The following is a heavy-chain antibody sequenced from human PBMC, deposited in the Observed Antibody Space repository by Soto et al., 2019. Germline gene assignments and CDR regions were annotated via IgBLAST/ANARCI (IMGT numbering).Heavy chain of an antibody. J-gene: IGHJ4*02. Sequence: EVQLVESGGGLGQPGGSLRLSCAASGFTFSNYWMHWVRQVPGEGPVWVSRVDTDGRGTSYAESVKGRFTISRDNAKNTLSLQMNRLRAEDTARYYCTTVFEFWGKGTLVTVSS. CDR1: GFTFSNYW. CDR3: TTVFEF. CDR2: VDTDGRGT. V-gene: IGHV3-74*01.